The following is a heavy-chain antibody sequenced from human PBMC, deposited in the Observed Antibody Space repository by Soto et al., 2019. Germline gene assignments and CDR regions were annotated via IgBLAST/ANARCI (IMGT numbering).Heavy chain of an antibody. CDR2: IRSKANSYAT. CDR3: MSFSIYSGYPLYDAFDI. CDR1: GFTFSGSA. V-gene: IGHV3-73*01. D-gene: IGHD5-12*01. Sequence: SGGSLRLSCAASGFTFSGSAMHWVRQASGKGLEWVGRIRSKANSYATAYAASVKGRFTISRDDSKNTAYLQMNSLKTEDTAVYYCMSFSIYSGYPLYDAFDIWGQGTMVTVSS. J-gene: IGHJ3*02.